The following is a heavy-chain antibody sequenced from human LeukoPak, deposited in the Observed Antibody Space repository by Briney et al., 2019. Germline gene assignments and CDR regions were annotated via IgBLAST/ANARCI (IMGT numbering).Heavy chain of an antibody. D-gene: IGHD4-17*01. CDR2: ISGSGGST. CDR3: AKGGTTVTTLYFQH. J-gene: IGHJ1*01. V-gene: IGHV3-23*01. Sequence: GGSLRLSCTTSGFNFRAYWMGWVRQAPGKGLEWVSAISGSGGSTYYADSVKGRFTISRDNSKNTLYLQMNSLRAEDTAVYYCAKGGTTVTTLYFQHWGQGTLVTVSS. CDR1: GFNFRAYW.